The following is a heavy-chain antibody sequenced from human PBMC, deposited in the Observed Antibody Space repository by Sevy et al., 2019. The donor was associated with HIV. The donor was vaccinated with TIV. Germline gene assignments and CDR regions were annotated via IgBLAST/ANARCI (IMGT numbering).Heavy chain of an antibody. J-gene: IGHJ6*02. V-gene: IGHV3-7*01. Sequence: GGSLRLSCAASGFTFSSYWMSWVRQAPGKGLEWVANIKQDGSEKYYVDSMKGRFTISRDNAKNSLYLQMNSLRAEDTAVYYCARDPGLAADYYYYGLDVWGQGTTVTVSS. D-gene: IGHD6-19*01. CDR3: ARDPGLAADYYYYGLDV. CDR2: IKQDGSEK. CDR1: GFTFSSYW.